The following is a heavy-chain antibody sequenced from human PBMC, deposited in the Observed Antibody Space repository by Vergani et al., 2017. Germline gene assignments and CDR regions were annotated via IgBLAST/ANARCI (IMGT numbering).Heavy chain of an antibody. V-gene: IGHV1-3*01. CDR1: GYTFTSYA. J-gene: IGHJ6*02. D-gene: IGHD3-3*01. Sequence: QVQLVQSGAEVKKPGASVKVSCKASGYTFTSYAMHWVRQAPGQRLEWMGWINAGNGNTKYSQKFQGRVTMTRNTSISTAYMELSSLRSEDTAVYYCARRSDFWSGYYYYYGMDVWGQGTTVTVSS. CDR3: ARRSDFWSGYYYYYGMDV. CDR2: INAGNGNT.